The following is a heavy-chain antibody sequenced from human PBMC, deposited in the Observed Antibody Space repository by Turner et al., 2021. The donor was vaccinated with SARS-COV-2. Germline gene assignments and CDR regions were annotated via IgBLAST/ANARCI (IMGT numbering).Heavy chain of an antibody. V-gene: IGHV3-21*01. Sequence: EVQVVESGGGLVKPGGSLRLSCAASGFTFSSYSMNWVRQAPVKWLEWISYISSSSSYIYYADSVKGRFTISRDNAKNSLYLQMNSLRAEDTAVYYCARDPGYSGYDYWQNTEFFDYWGQGTLVTVSS. CDR3: ARDPGYSGYDYWQNTEFFDY. J-gene: IGHJ4*02. CDR1: GFTFSSYS. CDR2: ISSSSSYI. D-gene: IGHD5-12*01.